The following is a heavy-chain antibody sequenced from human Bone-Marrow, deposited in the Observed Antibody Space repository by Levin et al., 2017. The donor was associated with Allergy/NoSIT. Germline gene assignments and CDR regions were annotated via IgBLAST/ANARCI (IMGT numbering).Heavy chain of an antibody. CDR1: GFTFSDYS. V-gene: IGHV3-48*04. CDR3: ARYFDYDILTGSYYYYYGMDV. Sequence: QSGESLKISCSASGFTFSDYSMAWVRQAPGKGLEWISYIAPANTSTYYAESVRGRFTISRDNDNNSLSLQMGSLRGEDTGVYYCARYFDYDILTGSYYYYYGMDVWGQGTTVTVSS. D-gene: IGHD3-9*01. J-gene: IGHJ6*02. CDR2: IAPANTST.